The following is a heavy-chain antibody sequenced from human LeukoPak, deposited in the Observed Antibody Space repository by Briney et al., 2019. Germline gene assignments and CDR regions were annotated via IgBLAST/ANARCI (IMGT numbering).Heavy chain of an antibody. CDR1: GFTFSSYS. Sequence: PGGSLRLSCAASGFTFSSYSMNWVRQAPGKGLEWVSSISSSSSYIYYADSVKGRFTISRDNAKNSLYLQMNSLKAEDTAVYYCARVPQVPAAIRGHYMDVWGKGTTVTVSS. D-gene: IGHD2-2*02. CDR2: ISSSSSYI. J-gene: IGHJ6*03. V-gene: IGHV3-21*01. CDR3: ARVPQVPAAIRGHYMDV.